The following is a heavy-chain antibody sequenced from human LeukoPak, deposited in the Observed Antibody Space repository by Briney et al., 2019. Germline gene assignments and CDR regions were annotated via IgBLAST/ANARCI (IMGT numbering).Heavy chain of an antibody. CDR1: GYTFTSYD. D-gene: IGHD2-2*01. V-gene: IGHV1-8*03. Sequence: ASVKVSCKASGYTFTSYDINWVRQATGQGLEWMGWMNPNSGNTGYAQKFQGRVTITRNTSISTAYMELSSLRSDDTAVYYCARVVVGESVVPAAGYYDYWGQGTLVTVSS. CDR2: MNPNSGNT. CDR3: ARVVVGESVVPAAGYYDY. J-gene: IGHJ4*02.